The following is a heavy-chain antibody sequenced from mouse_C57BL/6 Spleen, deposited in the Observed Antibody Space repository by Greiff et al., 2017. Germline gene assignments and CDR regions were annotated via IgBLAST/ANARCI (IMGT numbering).Heavy chain of an antibody. CDR3: AKESYSNFFDY. Sequence: QVQLKQPGAELVRPGSSVKLSCKASGYTFTSYWMHWVKQRPIQGLEWIGNIDPSDSETHYNQKFKDKATLTVDKSSSTAYMQLSSLTSEDSAVYYCAKESYSNFFDYWGQGTTLTGSS. V-gene: IGHV1-52*01. CDR1: GYTFTSYW. D-gene: IGHD2-5*01. J-gene: IGHJ2*01. CDR2: IDPSDSET.